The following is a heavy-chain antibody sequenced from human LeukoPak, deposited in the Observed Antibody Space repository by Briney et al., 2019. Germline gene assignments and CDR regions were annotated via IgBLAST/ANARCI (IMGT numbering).Heavy chain of an antibody. Sequence: PGRSLRLSRVASGFTFDDYAMHWVRQAPGKGLEWVSGISYNRDGIGYADSMKGRFTVSRDNAKNSPYLQMNSLRSEDTALYYCAKGAAAGIRGYFDYWGQGILVTVSS. CDR2: ISYNRDGI. D-gene: IGHD6-25*01. CDR1: GFTFDDYA. CDR3: AKGAAAGIRGYFDY. J-gene: IGHJ4*02. V-gene: IGHV3-9*01.